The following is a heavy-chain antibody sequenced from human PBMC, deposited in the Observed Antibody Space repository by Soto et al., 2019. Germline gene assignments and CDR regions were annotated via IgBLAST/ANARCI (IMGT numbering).Heavy chain of an antibody. Sequence: GGSLRLSCAASGFTFSSYGMHWVRQAPGKGLEWVAVIWYDGSNKYYADSVKGRFTISRDNSKNTLYLQMNSLRAEDTAVYYCAREQDYYGSGSYYKPRYYYYGMDVWGQGTTVTVSS. CDR2: IWYDGSNK. J-gene: IGHJ6*02. CDR3: AREQDYYGSGSYYKPRYYYYGMDV. D-gene: IGHD3-10*01. V-gene: IGHV3-33*01. CDR1: GFTFSSYG.